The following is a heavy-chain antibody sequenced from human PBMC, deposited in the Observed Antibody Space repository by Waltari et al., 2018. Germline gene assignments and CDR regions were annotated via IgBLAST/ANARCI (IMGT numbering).Heavy chain of an antibody. CDR1: GFNLGNYG. CDR2: ISFDGSNE. J-gene: IGHJ6*02. V-gene: IGHV3-30*18. CDR3: AKDQWTGDYYYGMDV. Sequence: QVQLVESGGGVVQPARSLRLSCAASGFNLGNYGMHWVRQAPGKGLECVALISFDGSNEDYSDSVKGRFTISRDNSKNTLFLQMSRLRAEDTAMYYCAKDQWTGDYYYGMDVWGQGTTVTVSS. D-gene: IGHD7-27*01.